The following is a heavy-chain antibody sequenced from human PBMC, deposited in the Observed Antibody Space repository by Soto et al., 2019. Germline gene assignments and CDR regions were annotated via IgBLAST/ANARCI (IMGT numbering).Heavy chain of an antibody. Sequence: SETLSLTCTVSGGSVSSGSYYWRWIRQPPGKGLEWIGYIYYSGSTNYNPSLKSRVTISVDTSKNQFSLKLSCVTAADTAVYYCGGGGISAAGETDYYYYYGMDVWGQGTTVTVSS. V-gene: IGHV4-61*01. J-gene: IGHJ6*02. CDR2: IYYSGST. D-gene: IGHD6-13*01. CDR1: GGSVSSGSYY. CDR3: GGGGISAAGETDYYYYYGMDV.